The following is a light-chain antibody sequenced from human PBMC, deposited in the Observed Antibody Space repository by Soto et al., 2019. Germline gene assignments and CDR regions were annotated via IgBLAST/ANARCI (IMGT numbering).Light chain of an antibody. CDR3: KLYGSSPPWT. J-gene: IGKJ1*01. Sequence: EIVLTQSPGTLSLSPGERATLSCRASQSVSSSYLAWYQQKPGQAPRLLIYGASSRATGIQDRFSGSGSGTDFTLTISRLETEDFAVYYCKLYGSSPPWTFGQGNKVELK. CDR1: QSVSSSY. V-gene: IGKV3-20*01. CDR2: GAS.